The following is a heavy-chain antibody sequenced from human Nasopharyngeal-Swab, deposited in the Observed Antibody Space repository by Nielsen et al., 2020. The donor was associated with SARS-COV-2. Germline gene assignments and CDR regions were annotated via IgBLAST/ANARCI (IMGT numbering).Heavy chain of an antibody. CDR3: ASYGSGRKRDY. CDR1: GFTFSSYS. J-gene: IGHJ4*02. D-gene: IGHD3-10*01. Sequence: GGSLRPSCAASGFTFSSYSMNWVRQAPGKGLEWVSSISSSSSYIYYADSVKGRFTISRDNAKNSLYLQMNSLRAEDTAVYYCASYGSGRKRDYWGQGTLVTVSS. V-gene: IGHV3-21*01. CDR2: ISSSSSYI.